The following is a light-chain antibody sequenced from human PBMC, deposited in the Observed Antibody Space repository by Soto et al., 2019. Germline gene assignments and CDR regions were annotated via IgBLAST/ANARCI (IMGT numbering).Light chain of an antibody. J-gene: IGKJ1*01. CDR2: GAS. V-gene: IGKV3-20*01. Sequence: VLTQSPGTLSLSPGERATLSCRASQSVSSSYLAWYQQKPGQAPRLLIYGASTRATGIPDRFSGSGSGTDFTLSISRLEPEDFAVYYCQKYGSSPRFGQGTKVDIK. CDR1: QSVSSSY. CDR3: QKYGSSPR.